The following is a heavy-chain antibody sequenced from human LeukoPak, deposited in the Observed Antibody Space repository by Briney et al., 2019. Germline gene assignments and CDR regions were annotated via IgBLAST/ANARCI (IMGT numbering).Heavy chain of an antibody. J-gene: IGHJ4*02. CDR1: GYTFTSYD. Sequence: GASVKVSCKASGYTFTSYDINWVRQATGQGLEWMGWMNPNSGNTGYAQKFQGRVTITRNTSISTAYMELSSLRAEDTAVYYCAKDSAYGGNSGLYYFDYWGQGTLVTVSS. CDR2: MNPNSGNT. V-gene: IGHV1-8*03. D-gene: IGHD4-23*01. CDR3: AKDSAYGGNSGLYYFDY.